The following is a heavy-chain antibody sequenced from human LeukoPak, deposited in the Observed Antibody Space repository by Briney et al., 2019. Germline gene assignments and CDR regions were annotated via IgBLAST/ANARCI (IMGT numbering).Heavy chain of an antibody. Sequence: PGGSLRLSCAASGFTFDDYTMHWVRHAPGKGLEWVSLISWDGGSTYYADSVKGRFTISRDNSKNSLYLQMNSLRTEDTALYYCAKDAYYYGSGSYYGPKGFDYWGQGTLVTVSS. CDR2: ISWDGGST. D-gene: IGHD3-10*01. CDR1: GFTFDDYT. CDR3: AKDAYYYGSGSYYGPKGFDY. J-gene: IGHJ4*02. V-gene: IGHV3-43*01.